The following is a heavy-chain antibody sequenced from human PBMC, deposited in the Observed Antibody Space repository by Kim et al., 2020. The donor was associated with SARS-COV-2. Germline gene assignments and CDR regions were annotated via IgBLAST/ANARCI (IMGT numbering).Heavy chain of an antibody. D-gene: IGHD2-8*01. CDR3: ARSFRVLYESGGYYFDY. CDR2: INHSGST. J-gene: IGHJ4*02. CDR1: GGSFSGYY. Sequence: SETLSLTCAVYGGSFSGYYWSWIRQPPGKGLEWIGEINHSGSTNYNPSLKSRVTISVDTSKNQFSLKLSSVTAADTAVYYCARSFRVLYESGGYYFDYWGQGTLVTVSS. V-gene: IGHV4-34*01.